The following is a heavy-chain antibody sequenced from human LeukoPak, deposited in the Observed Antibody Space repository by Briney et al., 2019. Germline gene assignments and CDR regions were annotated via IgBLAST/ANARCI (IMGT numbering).Heavy chain of an antibody. CDR3: ARGYDSSAYYPFNY. Sequence: SETLSLTCVVCGGSLSTHHWSWIRQSPGRGLEWIGYISDSGSTNYNPSLKSRVTISVDTSKNQFSLMLSSVTAADTAVYYCARGYDSSAYYPFNYWGQGTLVTVSS. D-gene: IGHD3-22*01. CDR2: ISDSGST. J-gene: IGHJ4*02. CDR1: GGSLSTHH. V-gene: IGHV4-59*11.